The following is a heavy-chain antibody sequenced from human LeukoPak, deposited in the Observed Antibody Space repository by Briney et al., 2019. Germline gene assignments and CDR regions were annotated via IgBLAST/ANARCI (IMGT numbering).Heavy chain of an antibody. CDR2: IYTSGST. D-gene: IGHD3-3*01. CDR1: GGSISSYY. J-gene: IGHJ5*02. V-gene: IGHV4-4*07. Sequence: SETLSLTCTVSGGSISSYYWSWIRQPAGKGLEWIGRIYTSGSTNYNPSLKSRVTMSVDTSKNQFSLKLSSVTAADTAVYYCARELRFLEWLRRFDPWGQGTLVTVSS. CDR3: ARELRFLEWLRRFDP.